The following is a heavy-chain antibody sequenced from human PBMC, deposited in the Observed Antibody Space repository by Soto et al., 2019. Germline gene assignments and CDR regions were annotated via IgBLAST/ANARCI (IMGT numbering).Heavy chain of an antibody. CDR3: ARDRFTYGGNQRWFDP. D-gene: IGHD4-17*01. CDR1: GGSVSSVMYY. V-gene: IGHV4-61*01. Sequence: SETLSLTCTFSGGSVSSVMYYLRWIRPPPGKGLEWIGYIYYSGSTNCNPSLKSRVTISVDTSKNQFSLKLSSVTAADTAVYYCARDRFTYGGNQRWFDPWGQGTLVTVSS. J-gene: IGHJ5*02. CDR2: IYYSGST.